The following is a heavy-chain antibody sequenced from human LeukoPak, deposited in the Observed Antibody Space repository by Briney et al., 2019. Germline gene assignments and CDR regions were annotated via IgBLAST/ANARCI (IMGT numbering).Heavy chain of an antibody. J-gene: IGHJ4*02. CDR2: ISGSGGST. D-gene: IGHD3-10*01. Sequence: GGSLRLSCAASGFTFSSYAMSWVRQAPGKGLEWVSAISGSGGSTYYADSVKGRFTNSRDNSKNTLYLQMNSLRAEDTAVYYCAKHPYGSGSPGPNYYFDYWGQGTLVTVSS. CDR3: AKHPYGSGSPGPNYYFDY. V-gene: IGHV3-23*01. CDR1: GFTFSSYA.